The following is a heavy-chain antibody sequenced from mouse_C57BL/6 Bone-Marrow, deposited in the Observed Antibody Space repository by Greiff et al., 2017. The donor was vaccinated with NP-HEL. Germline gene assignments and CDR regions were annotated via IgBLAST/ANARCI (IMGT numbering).Heavy chain of an antibody. CDR1: GYTFTNYY. J-gene: IGHJ2*01. CDR2: IYPGSGNT. V-gene: IGHV1-76*01. D-gene: IGHD2-2*01. CDR3: ARWGYALFDY. Sequence: QVQLKQSGAELVRPGASVKLSCKASGYTFTNYYINWVKQRPGQGLEWIARIYPGSGNTYYNEKFKGKATLTAEKSSSTAYMQLSSLTSEDSAVYFCARWGYALFDYWGQGTTLTVSS.